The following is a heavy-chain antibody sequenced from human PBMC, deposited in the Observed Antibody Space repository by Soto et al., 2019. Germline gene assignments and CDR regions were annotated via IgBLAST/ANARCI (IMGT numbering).Heavy chain of an antibody. CDR3: ARDAPAAIHTYYYYYMDV. D-gene: IGHD2-2*01. V-gene: IGHV3-48*01. Sequence: GGSLRLSCAASGFTFSSYSMNWVRQAPGKGLEWVSYISSSSSTIYYADSVKGRFTISRDNAKNSLYLQMNSLRAEDTAVYYCARDAPAAIHTYYYYYMDVWGKGTTVTVSS. CDR2: ISSSSSTI. CDR1: GFTFSSYS. J-gene: IGHJ6*03.